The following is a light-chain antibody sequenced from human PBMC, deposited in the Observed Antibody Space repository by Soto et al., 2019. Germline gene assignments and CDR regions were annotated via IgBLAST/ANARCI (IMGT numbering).Light chain of an antibody. J-gene: IGKJ1*01. V-gene: IGKV1-5*03. CDR1: QSISSW. CDR2: KAS. Sequence: DIQMTQSPSTLSASVGDRVTITCRASQSISSWLAWCHQKPGKAPKLLIHKASNLERGVPLRFSGSGSGTEFTLTISSLQPDDFATYYCQQYNSYSTWTFGQGTKVDIK. CDR3: QQYNSYSTWT.